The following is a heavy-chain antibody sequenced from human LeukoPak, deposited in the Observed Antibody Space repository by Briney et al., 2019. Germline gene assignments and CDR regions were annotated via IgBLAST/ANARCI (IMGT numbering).Heavy chain of an antibody. CDR1: GFTFSSYG. D-gene: IGHD3-3*01. V-gene: IGHV3-33*01. J-gene: IGHJ4*02. CDR3: ARDRVVYYDFWSGYYETDY. Sequence: GGSLRLSCAASGFTFSSYGMHWVRQAPGKGLEWVAVIWYDGSNKYYADSVKGRFTISRDNSKNTLYLQMNSLRAEDTAVYYCARDRVVYYDFWSGYYETDYWGQGTLVTVSP. CDR2: IWYDGSNK.